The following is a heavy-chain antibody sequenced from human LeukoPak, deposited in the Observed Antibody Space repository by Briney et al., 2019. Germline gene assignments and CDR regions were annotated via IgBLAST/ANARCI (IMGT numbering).Heavy chain of an antibody. D-gene: IGHD1-26*01. CDR1: GYTFTGYY. J-gene: IGHJ4*02. CDR2: INPNSGGT. Sequence: GASVKVSCKASGYTFTGYYMHWVRQAPGQGLEWMGWINPNSGGTNYAQKFQGRVTMTRDTSISTAYMELSRLRSDDTAVYYCARDGGGSYSYIDYWGQGTLVTVSS. CDR3: ARDGGGSYSYIDY. V-gene: IGHV1-2*02.